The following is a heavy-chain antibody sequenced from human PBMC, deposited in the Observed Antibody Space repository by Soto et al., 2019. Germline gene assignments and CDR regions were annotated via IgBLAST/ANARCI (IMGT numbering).Heavy chain of an antibody. CDR3: ARGGGSYSSGWYYDS. V-gene: IGHV4-59*08. CDR2: VYYRGST. Sequence: QVQLQESGPGLVKPSETMSLTCTVAGVSISNSNTYWNWVRQPPGKGLEWIGFVYYRGSTKYNPSLESRVTISVDASRNQLSLELTSVPATDTAVYYCARGGGSYSSGWYYDSWGQGTLVTVSS. J-gene: IGHJ4*02. CDR1: GVSISNSNTY. D-gene: IGHD6-19*01.